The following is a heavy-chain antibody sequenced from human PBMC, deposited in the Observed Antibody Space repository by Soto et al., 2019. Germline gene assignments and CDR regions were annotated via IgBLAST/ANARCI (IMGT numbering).Heavy chain of an antibody. CDR2: IYYSGST. CDR3: ARQVAGTTAFDI. CDR1: GGSISSSSYY. J-gene: IGHJ3*02. V-gene: IGHV4-39*01. Sequence: LETLSLTCTVSGGSISSSSYYWGWIRQPPGKGLEWIGSIYYSGSTYYNPSLKSRVTISVDTSKNQFSLKLSSVTAADTAVYYCARQVAGTTAFDIWGQGTMVTVS. D-gene: IGHD6-19*01.